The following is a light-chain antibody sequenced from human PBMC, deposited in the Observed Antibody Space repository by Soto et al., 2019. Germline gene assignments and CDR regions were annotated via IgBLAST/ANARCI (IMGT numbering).Light chain of an antibody. J-gene: IGKJ1*01. CDR2: AAA. CDR1: QSVGKN. CDR3: QQYKNWPLLT. V-gene: IGKV3-15*01. Sequence: DIVMTQSPAALFVSLGERVTLSCRASQSVGKNLAWYQQRPGQGPRLLIFAAADRSTDIPVRFSGSGSGTDLTLTISSLRSEESAIYYCQQYKNWPLLTFGRGTKVEI.